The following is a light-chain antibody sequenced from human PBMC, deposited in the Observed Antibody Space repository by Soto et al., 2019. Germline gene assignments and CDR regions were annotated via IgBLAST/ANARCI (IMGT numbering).Light chain of an antibody. Sequence: ETVLTQSPGTLSLSPGERATLSCIASQSVSSSYLAWYQQKPGQAPRLLIYGASSRATGIPDRFSGSGSGTDFTLTISRLEPEDFAVYSCQQYGSSLTFGPGTKVDSK. CDR3: QQYGSSLT. J-gene: IGKJ3*01. CDR2: GAS. V-gene: IGKV3-20*01. CDR1: QSVSSSY.